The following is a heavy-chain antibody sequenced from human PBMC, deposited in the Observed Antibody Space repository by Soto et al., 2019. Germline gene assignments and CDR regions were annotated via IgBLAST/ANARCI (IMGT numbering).Heavy chain of an antibody. J-gene: IGHJ4*02. D-gene: IGHD4-17*01. CDR2: ISRDSRSI. CDR3: VKDALTTVPYYFDY. V-gene: IGHV3-9*01. Sequence: GGSLRLSCEVSGFRFYDYGMHWVRQAPGKGLEWIAGISRDSRSISYGASLKGRFTISRDNAKNSLYLQLNSLRADDTAFYYCVKDALTTVPYYFDYWAQGALVTVSS. CDR1: GFRFYDYG.